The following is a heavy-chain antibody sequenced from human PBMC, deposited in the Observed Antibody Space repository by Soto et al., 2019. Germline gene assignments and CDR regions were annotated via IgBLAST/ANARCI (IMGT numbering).Heavy chain of an antibody. CDR1: GGSIDRSNYY. CDR3: ARPLVAVGMKGGGD. Sequence: QLQLQESGPGLVKPSETLSLTCTVSGGSIDRSNYYWDWIRQPPGKGLEGIGTTYYNGNAYYNPSLKRRVTMSVDTAKNQFSRKLISVTAADTAVYDCARPLVAVGMKGGGDWGQGTLVTVSS. D-gene: IGHD2-15*01. V-gene: IGHV4-39*01. J-gene: IGHJ4*02. CDR2: TYYNGNA.